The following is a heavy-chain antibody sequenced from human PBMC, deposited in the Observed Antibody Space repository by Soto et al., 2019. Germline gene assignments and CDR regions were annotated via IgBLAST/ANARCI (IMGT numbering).Heavy chain of an antibody. J-gene: IGHJ4*02. CDR1: GYPFPSFE. CDR2: ISNAGSGNT. V-gene: IGHV1-3*01. Sequence: ASVKVSCKASGYPFPSFEVHWIRQAPGQRPEWMGGISNAGSGNTKYSQKFQDRLTITGDKRATTVYMALSSLTSEDTATYYCARESNHYQDFFQNWGQGTQVTVSS. CDR3: ARESNHYQDFFQN. D-gene: IGHD2-2*01.